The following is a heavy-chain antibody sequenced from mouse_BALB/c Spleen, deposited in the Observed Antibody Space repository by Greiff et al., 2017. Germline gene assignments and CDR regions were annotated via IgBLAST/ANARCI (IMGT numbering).Heavy chain of an antibody. V-gene: IGHV14-4*02. D-gene: IGHD2-1*01. CDR1: GFNIKDYY. CDR3: NACGNYLYYFDY. J-gene: IGHJ2*01. CDR2: IDPENGDT. Sequence: EVKLQESGAELVRSGASVKLSCTASGFNIKDYYMHWVKQRPEQGLEWIGWIDPENGDTEYAPKFQGKATMTADTSSNTAYLQLSSLTSEDTAVYYCNACGNYLYYFDYWGQGTTLTVSS.